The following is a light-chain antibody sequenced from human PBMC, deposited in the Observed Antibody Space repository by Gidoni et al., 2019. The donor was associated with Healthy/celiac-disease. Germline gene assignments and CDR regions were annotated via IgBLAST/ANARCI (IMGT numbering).Light chain of an antibody. CDR2: AAS. V-gene: IGKV1-8*01. CDR1: QGISSY. CDR3: KQYYSYPPWT. Sequence: AIRITQSPSSFSASTGDRVTITCLASQGISSYLAWYQQKPGKAPKLLIYAASTLQSGVPSRFSGSGSGTDFTLTISCLQSEDFATYYCKQYYSYPPWTFGQGTKVEIK. J-gene: IGKJ1*01.